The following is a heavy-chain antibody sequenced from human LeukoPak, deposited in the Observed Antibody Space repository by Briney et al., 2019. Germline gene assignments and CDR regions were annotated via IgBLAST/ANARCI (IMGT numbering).Heavy chain of an antibody. J-gene: IGHJ6*03. D-gene: IGHD2-2*01. CDR2: IYTSGST. CDR1: GGSISSYY. Sequence: SETLSLTCTVSGGSISSYYWSWIRQPAGKGLEWIGRIYTSGSTNYNPSLKSRVTMSVDTSKNQFSLKLSSVTTADTAVYYCARYACVGSSTSCYREVDYMDVWGKGTTVTVSS. CDR3: ARYACVGSSTSCYREVDYMDV. V-gene: IGHV4-4*07.